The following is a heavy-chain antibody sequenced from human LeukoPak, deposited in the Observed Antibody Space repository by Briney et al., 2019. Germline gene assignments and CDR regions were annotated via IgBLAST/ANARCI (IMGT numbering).Heavy chain of an antibody. D-gene: IGHD5-18*01. J-gene: IGHJ5*02. Sequence: ASVKVSCKASGYTFTSYYMHWVRQAPGQGLEWMGIINPSGGSTSYAQKFQGRVTITTDESTSTAYMELSSLRSEDTAVYYCARGLTAMAPMSWFDPWGQGTLVTVSS. CDR2: INPSGGST. CDR3: ARGLTAMAPMSWFDP. CDR1: GYTFTSYY. V-gene: IGHV1-46*01.